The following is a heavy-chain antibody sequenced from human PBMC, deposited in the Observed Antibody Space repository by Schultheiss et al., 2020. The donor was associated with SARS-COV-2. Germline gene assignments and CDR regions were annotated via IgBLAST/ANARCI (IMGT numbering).Heavy chain of an antibody. D-gene: IGHD4-17*01. CDR3: AREDDYGDYRLSY. V-gene: IGHV4-34*01. CDR1: GGSFSGYY. Sequence: SETLSLTCAVYGGSFSGYYWSWIRQPPGKGLEWIGSIYYSGSTYYNPSLKSRVTISVDTSKNQFSLKLSSVTAADTAVYYCAREDDYGDYRLSYWGQGTLVTVSS. CDR2: IYYSGST. J-gene: IGHJ4*02.